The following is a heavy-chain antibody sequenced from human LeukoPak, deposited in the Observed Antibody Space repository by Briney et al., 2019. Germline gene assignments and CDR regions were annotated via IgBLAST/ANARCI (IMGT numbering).Heavy chain of an antibody. CDR1: GFTFSSYS. Sequence: PGGSLRLSCAASGFTFSSYSMNWVRQAPGKGLEWVSYISSSSSTIYYADSVKGRFTISRDNSKNTLYLQMNSLRAEDTAVYYCARSPGGYYFDYWGQGTLVTVSS. CDR3: ARSPGGYYFDY. CDR2: ISSSSSTI. J-gene: IGHJ4*02. D-gene: IGHD3-10*01. V-gene: IGHV3-48*01.